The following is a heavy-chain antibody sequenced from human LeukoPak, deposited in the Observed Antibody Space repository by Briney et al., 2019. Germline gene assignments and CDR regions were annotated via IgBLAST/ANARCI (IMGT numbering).Heavy chain of an antibody. Sequence: GATVKISCKVSGYTFTDYYMHWVQQAPGKGLEWMGLVDPEDGETIYAEKFQGRVTITADTSTDTAYMELSSLRFEDTAVYYCAKVGATWIPKYFQHWGQGTLVTVSS. J-gene: IGHJ1*01. D-gene: IGHD1-26*01. CDR1: GYTFTDYY. V-gene: IGHV1-69-2*01. CDR3: AKVGATWIPKYFQH. CDR2: VDPEDGET.